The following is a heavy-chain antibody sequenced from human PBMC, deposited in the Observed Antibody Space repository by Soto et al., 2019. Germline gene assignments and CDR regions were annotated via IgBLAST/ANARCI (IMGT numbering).Heavy chain of an antibody. Sequence: QVQLVQSGAEVKKPESSVKVSCKTSGGTFVRHVISWVRQAPGQGPEWMGKINPLSGISNYAQKFQDRETFTEDTDSSAAYMGLSSMRSDDTAVYYCATPACAATWGSHSHHVVPWGQGTVVTVSS. D-gene: IGHD2-15*01. CDR2: INPLSGIS. J-gene: IGHJ5*02. CDR1: GGTFVRHV. V-gene: IGHV1-69*09. CDR3: ATPACAATWGSHSHHVVP.